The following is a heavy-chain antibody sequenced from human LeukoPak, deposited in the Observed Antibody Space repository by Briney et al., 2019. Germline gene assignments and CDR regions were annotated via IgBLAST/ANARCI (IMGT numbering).Heavy chain of an antibody. V-gene: IGHV3-11*04. J-gene: IGHJ3*02. CDR1: GFTFSDYY. D-gene: IGHD5-18*01. CDR2: ISRTSGTI. Sequence: GGSLRLSCAASGFTFSDYYMSWIRQAPGKGLEWLSYISRTSGTIYIADSVKGRFTISRDNAKNSLYLQMSSLRVEDTAVYYCARDHATPDTAIIRGASDMWGQGTMVTVSS. CDR3: ARDHATPDTAIIRGASDM.